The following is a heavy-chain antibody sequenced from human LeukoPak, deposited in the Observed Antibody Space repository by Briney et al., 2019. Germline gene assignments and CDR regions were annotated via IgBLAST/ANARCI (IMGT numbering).Heavy chain of an antibody. CDR1: GGSFSGYY. Sequence: SETLSLTCAVYGGSFSGYYWSWIRQPAGKGLEWIGRIYTSGSTNYNPSLKSRVTMSVDTSKNQFSLKLSSVTAADTAVYYCARGLWFGELPTPPHYYYYMDVRGKGTTVTISS. CDR2: IYTSGST. CDR3: ARGLWFGELPTPPHYYYYMDV. D-gene: IGHD3-10*01. J-gene: IGHJ6*03. V-gene: IGHV4-59*10.